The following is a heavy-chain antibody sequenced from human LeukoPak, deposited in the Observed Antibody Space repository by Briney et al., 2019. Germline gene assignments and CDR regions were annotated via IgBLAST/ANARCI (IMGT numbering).Heavy chain of an antibody. CDR3: AKGYYDSSGFDYYFDY. CDR2: ISSSGSTI. CDR1: GFTFCSYE. V-gene: IGHV3-48*03. J-gene: IGHJ4*02. Sequence: GGSLRLSCAASGFTFCSYEMNWVRQAPGKGLEWVSYISSSGSTIYYADSVKGRFTISRDNSKNALYLQMNSLRAEDTAVYYCAKGYYDSSGFDYYFDYWGQGTLVTVSS. D-gene: IGHD3-22*01.